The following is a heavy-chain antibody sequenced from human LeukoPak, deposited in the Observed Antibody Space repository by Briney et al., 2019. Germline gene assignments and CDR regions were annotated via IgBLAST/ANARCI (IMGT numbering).Heavy chain of an antibody. CDR2: IYYSGST. CDR3: ARDENGYVWGSFRA. Sequence: SETLSLTCTVSGGSISSSSYYWGWIRQPPGKGLEWIGNIYYSGSTYYNPSLESRVTMSLDTSKNQFSLKLSSVTAADTAVYYCARDENGYVWGSFRAWGQGTLVAVSS. D-gene: IGHD3-16*02. J-gene: IGHJ5*02. CDR1: GGSISSSSYY. V-gene: IGHV4-39*07.